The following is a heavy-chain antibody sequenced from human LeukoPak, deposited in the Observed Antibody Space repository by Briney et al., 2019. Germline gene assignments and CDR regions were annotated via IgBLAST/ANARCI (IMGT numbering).Heavy chain of an antibody. CDR1: GFTFSSYS. CDR3: ARDLTSIAAAGPDAFDI. CDR2: ISSSSSYI. V-gene: IGHV3-21*01. Sequence: PGGSLRLSCAASGFTFSSYSMNWVRQAPGKGLEWVSSISSSSSYIYYADSVKGRFTISRDNAKNSLYLQMNSLRAEDTAVHYCARDLTSIAAAGPDAFDIWGQGTMVTVSS. J-gene: IGHJ3*02. D-gene: IGHD6-13*01.